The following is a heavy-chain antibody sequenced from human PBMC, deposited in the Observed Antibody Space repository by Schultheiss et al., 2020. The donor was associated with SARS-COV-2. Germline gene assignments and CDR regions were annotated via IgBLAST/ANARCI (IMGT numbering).Heavy chain of an antibody. D-gene: IGHD6-19*01. J-gene: IGHJ4*02. V-gene: IGHV3-30*07. CDR2: ISYDGSNK. CDR3: ARDVAVAGTRDY. Sequence: GGSLRLSCAASGFTFSSYAMHWVRQAPGKGLEWVAVISYDGSNKYYADSVKGRFTISRDNSKNTLYLQMNSLRAEDTAVYYCARDVAVAGTRDYWGQGTLVTVSS. CDR1: GFTFSSYA.